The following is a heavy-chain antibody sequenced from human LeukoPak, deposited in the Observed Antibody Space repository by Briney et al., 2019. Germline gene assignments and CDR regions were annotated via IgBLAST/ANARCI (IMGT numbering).Heavy chain of an antibody. CDR2: IKQDGSES. Sequence: PGGSLTLTCAASGFTLSNYWLCWVRQAPGKGLKWVANIKQDGSESKYVDSVKGRFTISRDNAKNTLYLQMNSLRAEDTALYYCARDQDAYRSGWYGVFDVWGQGSLVTVSS. CDR3: ARDQDAYRSGWYGVFDV. J-gene: IGHJ4*02. D-gene: IGHD6-19*01. CDR1: GFTLSNYW. V-gene: IGHV3-7*05.